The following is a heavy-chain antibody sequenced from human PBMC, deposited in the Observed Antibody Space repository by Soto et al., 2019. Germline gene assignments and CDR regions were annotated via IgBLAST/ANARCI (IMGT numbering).Heavy chain of an antibody. CDR3: AKEGRGTIFGVVIISPGMDV. V-gene: IGHV3-30*18. J-gene: IGHJ6*02. CDR2: ISYDGSNK. Sequence: GGSLRLSCAASGFTFSSYGMHWVRQAPGKGLEWVAVISYDGSNKYYADSVKGRFTISRDNSKNTLYLQMNSLRAEDTAVYYCAKEGRGTIFGVVIISPGMDVWGQGTTVTVSS. CDR1: GFTFSSYG. D-gene: IGHD3-3*01.